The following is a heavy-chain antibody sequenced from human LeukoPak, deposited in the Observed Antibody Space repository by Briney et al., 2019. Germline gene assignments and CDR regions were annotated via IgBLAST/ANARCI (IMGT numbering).Heavy chain of an antibody. D-gene: IGHD2-2*02. V-gene: IGHV4-61*08. J-gene: IGHJ3*02. CDR3: AKTREPYPRRAFDI. CDR2: IYYSGST. CDR1: GGSISSSGYY. Sequence: SETPSLTCTVSGGSISSSGYYWSWIRQPPGKGLEWIGYIYYSGSTNYNPSLKSRVTISVDTSKNQFSLKLSSVTAADTAVYYCAKTREPYPRRAFDIWGQGTMVTVSS.